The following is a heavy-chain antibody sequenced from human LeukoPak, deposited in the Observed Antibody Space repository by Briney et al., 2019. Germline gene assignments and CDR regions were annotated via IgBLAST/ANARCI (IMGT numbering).Heavy chain of an antibody. J-gene: IGHJ4*02. Sequence: PSETLSLTCAAYGGSFSGYCWSWIRQSPGKGLEWIGEINHSGSTNYNPSLKSRVTISVDTSKNQFSLKLSSVPAADTAVYYCARGEYYDYVWGSYRSVDYWGQGTLVTVSS. CDR2: INHSGST. CDR3: ARGEYYDYVWGSYRSVDY. CDR1: GGSFSGYC. V-gene: IGHV4-34*01. D-gene: IGHD3-16*02.